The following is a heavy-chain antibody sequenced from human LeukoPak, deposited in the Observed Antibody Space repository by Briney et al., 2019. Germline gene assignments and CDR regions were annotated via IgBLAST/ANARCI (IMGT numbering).Heavy chain of an antibody. J-gene: IGHJ1*01. Sequence: ASVKVSCKASGYTFTSYGISWVRQAPGQGLEWMGWISAYNGNTNYAQKLQGRVTMTTDTSTSTAYMELRSLRSDDTAVYYCARAGNTTVTTKYFQHWGQGTLVTVSS. CDR1: GYTFTSYG. CDR3: ARAGNTTVTTKYFQH. D-gene: IGHD4-17*01. CDR2: ISAYNGNT. V-gene: IGHV1-18*04.